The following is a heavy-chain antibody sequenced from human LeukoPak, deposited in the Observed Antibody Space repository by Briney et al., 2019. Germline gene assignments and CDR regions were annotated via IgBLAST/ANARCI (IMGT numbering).Heavy chain of an antibody. CDR2: IIPNLGIA. Sequence: GASVKVSCKASGGTFSSYAITWVRQAPGQGLEWMGRIIPNLGIANYAQKFQGRVTIIADKSTSTAYMELSSLRSEDTAVYYCARDLYSGHEGNAFDIWGQGTMVTVSS. CDR3: ARDLYSGHEGNAFDI. D-gene: IGHD5-12*01. V-gene: IGHV1-69*04. CDR1: GGTFSSYA. J-gene: IGHJ3*02.